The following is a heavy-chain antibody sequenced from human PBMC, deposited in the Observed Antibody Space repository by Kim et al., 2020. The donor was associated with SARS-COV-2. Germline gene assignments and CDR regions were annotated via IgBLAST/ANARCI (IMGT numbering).Heavy chain of an antibody. CDR2: INSDGSST. J-gene: IGHJ6*02. D-gene: IGHD2-15*01. CDR1: GFTFSSYW. CDR3: ARGGIVYVDV. V-gene: IGHV3-74*01. Sequence: GGSLRLSCAASGFTFSSYWMHWVRQAPGKGLEWVSRINSDGSSTSYADSVKGRFTISRDNAKNTLYLQMNSLRAEDTAVYYCARGGIVYVDVWGQGTTVTVSS.